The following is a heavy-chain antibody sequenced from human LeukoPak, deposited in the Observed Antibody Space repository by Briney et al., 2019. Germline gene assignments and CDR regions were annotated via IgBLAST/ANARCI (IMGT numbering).Heavy chain of an antibody. CDR3: ARSYDSSGYHFFDY. J-gene: IGHJ4*02. D-gene: IGHD3-22*01. CDR2: INPRGGSA. CDR1: GYTVTTYY. Sequence: ASVNVSCKASGYTVTTYYMDWVRQAPGQGLEWMGIINPRGGSASYAQKFQGRVTMTRDTSTSTFYLELSSLRSEDTAVYYCARSYDSSGYHFFDYWGQGTLVTVSS. V-gene: IGHV1-46*01.